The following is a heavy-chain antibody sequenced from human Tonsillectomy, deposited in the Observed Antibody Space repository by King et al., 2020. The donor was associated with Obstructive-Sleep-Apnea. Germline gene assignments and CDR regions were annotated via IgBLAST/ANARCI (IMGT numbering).Heavy chain of an antibody. V-gene: IGHV3-15*04. CDR2: IESESDGGTT. CDR3: TTSPGFYDSSPFDY. D-gene: IGHD3-22*01. Sequence: VQLVESGGGLVKPGGSLRLSCAASGISFNKVWMNWVRQAPGKGREWVGRIESESDGGTTDYAAPVKGRFTITRDDSKTTLYLEMNSLKSEDTAVYYCTTSPGFYDSSPFDYWGQGTLVTVSS. CDR1: GISFNKVW. J-gene: IGHJ4*02.